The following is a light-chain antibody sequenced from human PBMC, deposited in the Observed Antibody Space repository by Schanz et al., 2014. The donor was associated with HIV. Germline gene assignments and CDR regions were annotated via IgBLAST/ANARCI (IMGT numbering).Light chain of an antibody. CDR2: GAS. V-gene: IGKV1-17*01. J-gene: IGKJ2*01. Sequence: DIQMTQSPSPLSASVGDRVTITCRASQDIRNDLGWYQQKPGRAPKRLIYGASSLQSGVPSRFSGSGSGTEFTLTITSLQPEDFATYYCQQYTQYPPFTFGQGTKLEIK. CDR3: QQYTQYPPFT. CDR1: QDIRND.